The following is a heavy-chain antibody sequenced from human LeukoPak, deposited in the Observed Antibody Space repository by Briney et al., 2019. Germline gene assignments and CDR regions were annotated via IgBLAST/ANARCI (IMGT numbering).Heavy chain of an antibody. CDR2: ISATGGTI. V-gene: IGHV3-48*04. D-gene: IGHD5-12*01. CDR1: GFTFSSNG. Sequence: GGSLRLSCAASGFTFSSNGMNWVRQAPGKGLEWVSYISATGGTIYYADSVKGRFTISRDNAKNSLYLQMNSLRAEDTAVYYCARDGYEVVDPWGQGTLVTVSS. J-gene: IGHJ5*02. CDR3: ARDGYEVVDP.